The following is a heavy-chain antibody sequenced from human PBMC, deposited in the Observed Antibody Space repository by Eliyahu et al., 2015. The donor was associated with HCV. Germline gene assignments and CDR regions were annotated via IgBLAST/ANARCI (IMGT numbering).Heavy chain of an antibody. D-gene: IGHD6-6*01. CDR1: GGTFSSYA. CDR2: IIPIFGTA. Sequence: QVQLVQSGAEVKKPGSSVKASCKASGGTFSSYAISWVRQAPGQGLEWMGGIIPIFGTANYAQKFQGRVTITADESTSTAYMELSSLRSEDTAVYYCARELSSSSSISFDYWGQGTLVTVSS. J-gene: IGHJ4*02. CDR3: ARELSSSSSISFDY. V-gene: IGHV1-69*01.